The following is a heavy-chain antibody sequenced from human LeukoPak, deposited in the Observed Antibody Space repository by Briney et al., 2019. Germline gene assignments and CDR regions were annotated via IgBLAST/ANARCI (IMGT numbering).Heavy chain of an antibody. Sequence: GESLKISCKGSGYIFTSYWIGWVRQMPRKGLEWMGIIYPGDSDTRYSQSFQGHATISADKSISTAYLQWSSLKASDTAMYYCASTLAAAGPPDYWGQGTLVTVSS. CDR1: GYIFTSYW. D-gene: IGHD6-13*01. V-gene: IGHV5-51*01. J-gene: IGHJ4*02. CDR2: IYPGDSDT. CDR3: ASTLAAAGPPDY.